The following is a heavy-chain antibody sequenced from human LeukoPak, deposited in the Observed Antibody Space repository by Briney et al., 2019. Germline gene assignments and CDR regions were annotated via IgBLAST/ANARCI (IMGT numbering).Heavy chain of an antibody. D-gene: IGHD2-2*01. CDR1: GFTFDDYA. J-gene: IGHJ1*01. V-gene: IGHV3-7*01. Sequence: GGSLRLSCAASGFTFDDYAMHWVRQAPGKGLEWVANIKQDGSETYYVDSVKGRFTISRDNAKNSLYLQMNSLRAEDTAVYYCATYSSSNAREFQYWGQGTLVTVSS. CDR3: ATYSSSNAREFQY. CDR2: IKQDGSET.